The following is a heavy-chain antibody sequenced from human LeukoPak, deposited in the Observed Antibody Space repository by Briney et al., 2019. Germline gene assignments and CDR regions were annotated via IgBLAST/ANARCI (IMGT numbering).Heavy chain of an antibody. J-gene: IGHJ4*02. V-gene: IGHV4-34*01. CDR1: GGSFSGYY. CDR2: INHSGST. Sequence: SETLSLTCAIYGGSFSGYYWSWIRQPPGKGLEWIGEINHSGSTNYNPSLKSRVTISVDTSKNQLSLKLSSVTAADTAVYYCARGPKDYWGQGTLVTVSS. CDR3: ARGPKDY.